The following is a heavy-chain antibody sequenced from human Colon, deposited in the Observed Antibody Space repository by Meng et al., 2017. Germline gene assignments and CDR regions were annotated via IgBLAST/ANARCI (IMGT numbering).Heavy chain of an antibody. V-gene: IGHV3-11*01. J-gene: IGHJ2*01. CDR3: ARDRGKTTMISGYFNL. CDR1: GFSFSDYY. CDR2: MSSSDSTK. D-gene: IGHD3-22*01. Sequence: GGSLRLSCTASGFSFSDYYMNWIRQAPGKGLEWVSYMSSSDSTKYYADSVKGRFTFSRDNARNLLYLQMNSLRAEDTAVYYCARDRGKTTMISGYFNLWGRGTLVTVSS.